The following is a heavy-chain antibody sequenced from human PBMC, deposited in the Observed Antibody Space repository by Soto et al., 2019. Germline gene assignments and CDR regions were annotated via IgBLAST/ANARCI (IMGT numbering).Heavy chain of an antibody. Sequence: VQLLDSGGGLVQPGGSLRLSCAASGFTFSNYAMTWVRQAPGRGLEWVSTISVSGTGTYYADSVKGRCTISRANSMYTLYLQMSSQRAEDTAVYYCARASPHIAVHGDYWGQGTLVTVSS. J-gene: IGHJ4*02. D-gene: IGHD6-19*01. V-gene: IGHV3-23*01. CDR2: ISVSGTGT. CDR1: GFTFSNYA. CDR3: ARASPHIAVHGDY.